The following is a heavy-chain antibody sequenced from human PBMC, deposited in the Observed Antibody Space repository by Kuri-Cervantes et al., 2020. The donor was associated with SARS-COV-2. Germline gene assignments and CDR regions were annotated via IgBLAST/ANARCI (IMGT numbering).Heavy chain of an antibody. J-gene: IGHJ6*04. CDR1: GFSFSNSY. D-gene: IGHD3-3*01. CDR2: ISGTSTYT. CDR3: ARDTRAFSWRAPQRSSYMDV. Sequence: GGSLRLSCTASGFSFSNSYMSWIRQAPGKGLEWLSYISGTSTYTYYAESVKGRFTISRDNAKNSLYLQMSSLRAADTAFYYCARDTRAFSWRAPQRSSYMDVWGKGTTVTVSS. V-gene: IGHV3-11*06.